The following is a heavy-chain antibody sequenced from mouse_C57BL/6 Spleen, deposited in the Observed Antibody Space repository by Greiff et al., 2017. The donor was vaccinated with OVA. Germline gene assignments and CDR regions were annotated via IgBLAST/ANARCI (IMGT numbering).Heavy chain of an antibody. CDR3: ARDRYSNYYFDY. V-gene: IGHV5-4*01. CDR1: GFTFSSYA. J-gene: IGHJ2*01. Sequence: EVQVVESGGGLVKPGGSLKLSCAASGFTFSSYAMSWVRQTPEKRLEWVATISDGGSYTYYPDNVKGRFTISRDNAKNNLYLQMSHLKSEDTAMYYCARDRYSNYYFDYWGQGTTLTVSS. D-gene: IGHD2-5*01. CDR2: ISDGGSYT.